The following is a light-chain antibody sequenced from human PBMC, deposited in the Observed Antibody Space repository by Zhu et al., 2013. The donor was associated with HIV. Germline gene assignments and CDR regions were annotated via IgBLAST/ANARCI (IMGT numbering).Light chain of an antibody. CDR2: WAS. CDR3: QQSYETPRT. Sequence: DIVMTQSPDSLAVSLGERATINCKSSQSVLNSSKNKNYLAWYQQRPGQPPKLLIYWASTRESGVPDRFSGSGSGTDFTLTVSSLQAEDVAVYYCQQSYETPRTFGQGTKVDVK. J-gene: IGKJ1*01. CDR1: QSVLNSSKNKNY. V-gene: IGKV4-1*01.